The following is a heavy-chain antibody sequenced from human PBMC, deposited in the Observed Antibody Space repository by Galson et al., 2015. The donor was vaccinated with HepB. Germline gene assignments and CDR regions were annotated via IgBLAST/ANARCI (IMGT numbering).Heavy chain of an antibody. Sequence: SVKVSCKASGGTFSSYAISWVRQAPGQGLEWMGGIIPIFGTANYAQKFQGRVTITADESTSTAYMELSSLRSEDTAVYYCARDIGMVRGVIIQPAWGQGTLVAVSS. CDR3: ARDIGMVRGVIIQPA. V-gene: IGHV1-69*13. CDR1: GGTFSSYA. D-gene: IGHD3-10*01. CDR2: IIPIFGTA. J-gene: IGHJ5*02.